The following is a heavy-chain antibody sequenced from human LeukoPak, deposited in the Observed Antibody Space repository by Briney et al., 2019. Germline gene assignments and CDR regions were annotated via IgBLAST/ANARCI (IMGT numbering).Heavy chain of an antibody. J-gene: IGHJ6*02. CDR2: IIPILGIA. Sequence: SVKVSCKASGGTFSSYAISWVRQAPGQGLEWMGKIIPILGIANYAQKFQGRVTITADKSTSTAYMELSSLRSEDTAVYYCARDRIQLERLQYYYYYGMDVWGQGTTVTVSS. CDR1: GGTFSSYA. CDR3: ARDRIQLERLQYYYYYGMDV. V-gene: IGHV1-69*04. D-gene: IGHD1-1*01.